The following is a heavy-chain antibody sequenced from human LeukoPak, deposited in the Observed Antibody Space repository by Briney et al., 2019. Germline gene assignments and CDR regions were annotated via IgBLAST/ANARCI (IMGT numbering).Heavy chain of an antibody. V-gene: IGHV3-74*01. CDR3: AKDQSRVGASDPFDS. Sequence: GGSLRLSCAASGFTFSSYWMHWVRQAPGKGLVWVSRINSDGSSTSYADSVKGRFTISRDNAKNTLYLQMNSLSVEDTAVYYCAKDQSRVGASDPFDSWGQGTLVTVSS. J-gene: IGHJ5*01. D-gene: IGHD1-26*01. CDR1: GFTFSSYW. CDR2: INSDGSST.